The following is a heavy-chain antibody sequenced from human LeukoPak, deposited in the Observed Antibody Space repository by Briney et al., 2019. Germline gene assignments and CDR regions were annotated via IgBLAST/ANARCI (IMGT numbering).Heavy chain of an antibody. V-gene: IGHV1-8*01. J-gene: IGHJ5*02. CDR3: ARGAYTPRQEYCSSTSCYTDNWFDP. Sequence: ASVKVSCKASGYTFTSYDINGVRQATGQGLEWMGWMNPNSGNTGHAQKFQGRVTMTRNTSISTAYMELSSLRSEDTAVYYCARGAYTPRQEYCSSTSCYTDNWFDPWGQGTLVTVSS. CDR2: MNPNSGNT. CDR1: GYTFTSYD. D-gene: IGHD2-2*02.